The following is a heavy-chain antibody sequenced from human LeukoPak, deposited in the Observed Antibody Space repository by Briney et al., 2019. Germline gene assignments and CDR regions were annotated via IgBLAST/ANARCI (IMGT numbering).Heavy chain of an antibody. D-gene: IGHD6-13*01. CDR1: GGSISSSH. CDR3: ARVGSSWPHYYFDY. J-gene: IGHJ4*02. Sequence: SETLSLTCTVSGGSISSSHWSWIRQPAGKGLEYIGRIYTSGSTNYNPSLKSRVTMSVDTSKNHFSLKLSSVTAADTAVYNCARVGSSWPHYYFDYWGQGTLVTVSS. V-gene: IGHV4-4*07. CDR2: IYTSGST.